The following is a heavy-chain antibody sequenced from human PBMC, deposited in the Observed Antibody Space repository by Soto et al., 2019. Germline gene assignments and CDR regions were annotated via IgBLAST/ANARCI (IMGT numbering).Heavy chain of an antibody. CDR3: ARLGDFGRGYCSGGSCSNWFDP. CDR1: GFTFSSYS. D-gene: IGHD2-15*01. V-gene: IGHV3-21*01. CDR2: ISSSSYI. Sequence: GGSLRLSCAASGFTFSSYSMNWVRQAPGKGLEWVSSISSSSYIYYAASVKCRFTISRGNAKNSLYLQMNSLRAEDTAVYYCARLGDFGRGYCSGGSCSNWFDPWGQGTLVTVSS. J-gene: IGHJ5*02.